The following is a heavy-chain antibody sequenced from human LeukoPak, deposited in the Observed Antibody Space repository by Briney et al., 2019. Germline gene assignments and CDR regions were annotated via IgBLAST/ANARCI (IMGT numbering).Heavy chain of an antibody. CDR1: GFTFSGSA. D-gene: IGHD6-6*01. CDR2: IGSKANSYAT. J-gene: IGHJ6*03. Sequence: PSGGSLRLSCAASGFTFSGSAMHWVRQASGKGLEWVGRIGSKANSYATAYAASVKGRFTISRDDSKNTAYLQMNSLETDDTAVYYCTRHDVSSSSSSAEYYYYMDVWGKGTTVTVSS. CDR3: TRHDVSSSSSSAEYYYYMDV. V-gene: IGHV3-73*01.